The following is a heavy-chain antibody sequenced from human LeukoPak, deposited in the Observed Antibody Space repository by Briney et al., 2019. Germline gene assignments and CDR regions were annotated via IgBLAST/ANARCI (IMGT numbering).Heavy chain of an antibody. D-gene: IGHD6-13*01. CDR1: AFTFSRYG. Sequence: GGTLRLSCAASAFTFSRYGLSWVRQAPGKGLEWVSSISSGSSYIYYADSVKGRFTISRDNAKNSLYLQMNSLRAEDTAVYHCARSSIAAASSVYAFDIWGQGTMVTVSS. J-gene: IGHJ3*02. V-gene: IGHV3-21*01. CDR3: ARSSIAAASSVYAFDI. CDR2: ISSGSSYI.